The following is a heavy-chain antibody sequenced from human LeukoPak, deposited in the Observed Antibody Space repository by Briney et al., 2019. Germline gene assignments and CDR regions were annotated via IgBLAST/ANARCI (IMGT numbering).Heavy chain of an antibody. V-gene: IGHV4-39*07. J-gene: IGHJ4*02. CDR1: GGSISSSSYY. CDR3: ARGEGFLEWFPFDY. D-gene: IGHD3-3*01. CDR2: IYYSGST. Sequence: SETLSLTCTVSGGSISSSSYYWGWIRQPPGKGLEWIGSIYYSGSTYYNPSLKSRVTISVDTSKNQFSLKLSSVTAADAAVYYCARGEGFLEWFPFDYWGQGTLVTVSS.